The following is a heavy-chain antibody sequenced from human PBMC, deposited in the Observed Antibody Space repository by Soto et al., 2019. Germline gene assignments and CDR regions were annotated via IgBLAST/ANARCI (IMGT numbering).Heavy chain of an antibody. CDR1: GFTFSSYA. V-gene: IGHV3-23*01. CDR2: ISGSGGST. Sequence: GGSLRLSCAASGFTFSSYAMSWVRQAPGKGLEWVSAISGSGGSTYYADSVKGRFTISRDNSKNTLYLQMNSLRAEDTAVYYCAKGMGQLDKKNWFDPWGQGTLVTVSS. D-gene: IGHD2-2*01. CDR3: AKGMGQLDKKNWFDP. J-gene: IGHJ5*02.